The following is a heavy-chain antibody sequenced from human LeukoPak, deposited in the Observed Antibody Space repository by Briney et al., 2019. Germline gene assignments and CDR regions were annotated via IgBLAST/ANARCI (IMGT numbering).Heavy chain of an antibody. CDR2: IYTSGST. CDR1: GGSISSYY. CDR3: ARAGSEYYDFWSGYSNPDYFDY. J-gene: IGHJ4*02. Sequence: PSETLSLTCTVSGGSISSYYWSWIRQPAGKGLEWIGRIYTSGSTNYNPSLKSRVTMSVDTSKNQFSLKLSSVTAADTAVYYCARAGSEYYDFWSGYSNPDYFDYWGQGTLVTVSP. V-gene: IGHV4-4*07. D-gene: IGHD3-3*01.